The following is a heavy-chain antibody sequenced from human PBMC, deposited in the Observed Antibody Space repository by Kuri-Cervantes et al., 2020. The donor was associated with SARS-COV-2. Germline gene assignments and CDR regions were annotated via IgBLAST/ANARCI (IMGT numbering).Heavy chain of an antibody. V-gene: IGHV2-70*01. D-gene: IGHD3-22*01. J-gene: IGHJ4*02. CDR1: GFSPSTSGMC. CDR3: ARTPYYYDSSGYFDY. CDR2: IDWDDDK. Sequence: SGPTLVKPPPTLTLTCTFTGFSPSTSGMCVSWIRQPPGKALEWLALIDWDDDKYYSTSLKTRLTISKDTSKNQVVLTMTNMDPVDTATYYCARTPYYYDSSGYFDYWGQGTLVTVSS.